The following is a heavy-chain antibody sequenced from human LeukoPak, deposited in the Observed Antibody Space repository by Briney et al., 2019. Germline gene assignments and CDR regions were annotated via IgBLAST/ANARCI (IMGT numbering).Heavy chain of an antibody. CDR3: ARAGGYSSSWYFDY. CDR2: ISAYNGNT. D-gene: IGHD6-13*01. J-gene: IGHJ4*02. Sequence: GASAKVSCKASGYTFTSYGISWVRQAPGQGLEWMGWISAYNGNTNYAQKLQGRVTMTTDTSTSTAYMELRSLRSDDTAMYYCARAGGYSSSWYFDYWGQGTLVTVSS. V-gene: IGHV1-18*01. CDR1: GYTFTSYG.